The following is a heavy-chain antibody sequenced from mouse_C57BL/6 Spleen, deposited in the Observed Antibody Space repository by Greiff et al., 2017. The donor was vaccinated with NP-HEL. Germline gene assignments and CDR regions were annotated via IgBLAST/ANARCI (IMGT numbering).Heavy chain of an antibody. CDR3: AREESRGGGFAY. J-gene: IGHJ3*01. V-gene: IGHV1-82*01. CDR2: IYPGDGDT. Sequence: QVQLQQPGPELVKPGASVKISCKASGYAFSSSWMNWVKQRPGKGLEWIGRIYPGDGDTNYNGKFKGKATLTADKSSSTAYMQLSSLTSEDSAVYFCAREESRGGGFAYWGQGTLVTVSA. CDR1: GYAFSSSW.